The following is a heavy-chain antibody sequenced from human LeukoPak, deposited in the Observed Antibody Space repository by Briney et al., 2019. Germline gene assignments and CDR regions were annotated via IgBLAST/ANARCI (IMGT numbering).Heavy chain of an antibody. V-gene: IGHV4-39*01. CDR2: FHYSGTT. CDR3: ARQVTYGYAYGYYFDF. J-gene: IGHJ4*02. D-gene: IGHD5-18*01. Sequence: SETLSLTCTVSGASISTSYYYWAWIRQPPGKGLEWIGNFHYSGTTYYNPSLKSRVAISIDTSKNQFFLRLSSVTAADTAVYYCARQVTYGYAYGYYFDFWGQGALVTVSS. CDR1: GASISTSYYY.